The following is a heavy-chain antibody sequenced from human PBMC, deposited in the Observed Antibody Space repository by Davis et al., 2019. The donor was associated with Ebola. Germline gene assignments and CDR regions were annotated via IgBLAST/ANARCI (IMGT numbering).Heavy chain of an antibody. CDR2: MNPNSGNT. CDR3: AFGWEEAFDI. J-gene: IGHJ3*02. Sequence: AASVKVSCKASGGTFSSYAINWVRQATGQGLEWMGWMNPNSGNTGYAQKFQGRVTMTRNTSISTAYMELSSLRSEDTAVYYCAFGWEEAFDIWGQGTMVTVSS. CDR1: GGTFSSYA. D-gene: IGHD1-26*01. V-gene: IGHV1-8*02.